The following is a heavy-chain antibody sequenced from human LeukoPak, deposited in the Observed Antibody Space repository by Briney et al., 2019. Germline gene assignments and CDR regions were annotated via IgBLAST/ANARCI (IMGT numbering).Heavy chain of an antibody. Sequence: SETLSLTCAVYGGSFSGYYWSWIRQPPGKGLEWIGEINHSGSTNYNPSLKSRVTISVDRSKNQFSLKLSSVTAADTAVYYCARQGDHYYGSGSYYNPVTWFDPWGQGTLVTVSS. D-gene: IGHD3-10*01. CDR3: ARQGDHYYGSGSYYNPVTWFDP. V-gene: IGHV4-34*01. CDR1: GGSFSGYY. CDR2: INHSGST. J-gene: IGHJ5*02.